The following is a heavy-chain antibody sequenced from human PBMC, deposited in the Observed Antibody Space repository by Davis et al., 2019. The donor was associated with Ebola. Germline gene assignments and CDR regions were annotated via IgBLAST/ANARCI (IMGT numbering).Heavy chain of an antibody. D-gene: IGHD3-22*01. J-gene: IGHJ5*02. CDR2: ITGSGDKT. Sequence: GESLKISCAASGFTFNMYAMTWVRQAPGKGLEWISAITGSGDKTYYADSVKGRFTISRDNSKNTLYLQMNSLRAEDTAVYYCAKVRRMIVVVSWFDPRGQGTLVTVSS. V-gene: IGHV3-23*01. CDR1: GFTFNMYA. CDR3: AKVRRMIVVVSWFDP.